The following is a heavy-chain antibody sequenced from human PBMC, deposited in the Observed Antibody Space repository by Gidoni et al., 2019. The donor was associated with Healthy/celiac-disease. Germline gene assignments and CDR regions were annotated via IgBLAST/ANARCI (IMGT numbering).Heavy chain of an antibody. V-gene: IGHV4-34*01. D-gene: IGHD6-19*01. CDR1: GGSFSGYY. CDR3: AGSGWYSNY. J-gene: IGHJ4*02. Sequence: QFHLQQLGPGLLKPSATLSLTCAVYGGSFSGYYWSWIRQPPGKGLEWIGEINHSGSTNYNPSLKSRVTISVDTSKNQFSLKLSSVTAADTAVYYCAGSGWYSNYWGQGTLVTVSS. CDR2: INHSGST.